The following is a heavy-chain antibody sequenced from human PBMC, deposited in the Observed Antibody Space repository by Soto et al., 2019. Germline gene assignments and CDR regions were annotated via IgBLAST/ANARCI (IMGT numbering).Heavy chain of an antibody. CDR1: DDSINSDKYY. V-gene: IGHV4-39*07. CDR2: IYYRGST. J-gene: IGHJ5*02. CDR3: ARLGPRGYSYGHNWFDP. Sequence: SETLSLTCSVPDDSINSDKYYWGWIRQPPGKGLEWIGSIYYRGSTNYNPSLKSRVTISVDTSKNQFSLKLSSVTAADTAVYYCARLGPRGYSYGHNWFDPWGQGTLVTVSS. D-gene: IGHD5-18*01.